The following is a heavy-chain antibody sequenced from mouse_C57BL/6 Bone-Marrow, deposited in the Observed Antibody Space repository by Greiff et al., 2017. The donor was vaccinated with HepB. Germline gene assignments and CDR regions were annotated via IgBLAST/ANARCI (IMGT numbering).Heavy chain of an antibody. D-gene: IGHD1-1*01. CDR2: IYPRSGNT. CDR3: ARRITTVVGGD. Sequence: QVQLKQSGAELARPGASVKLSCKASGYTFTSYGISWVKQRTGQGLEWIGEIYPRSGNTYYNEKFKGKATLTADKSSSTAYMELRSLTSEDSAVYFCARRITTVVGGDWGQGTTLTVSS. V-gene: IGHV1-81*01. J-gene: IGHJ2*01. CDR1: GYTFTSYG.